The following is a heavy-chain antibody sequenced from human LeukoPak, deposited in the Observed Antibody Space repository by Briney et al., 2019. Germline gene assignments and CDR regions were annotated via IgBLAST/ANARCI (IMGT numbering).Heavy chain of an antibody. CDR3: ARVGDDSSGYYLPPHFDY. CDR2: ISSSSSYI. D-gene: IGHD3-22*01. Sequence: GGSLRLSCAASGFTFSSYSMNWVRQAPGKGLEWVSSISSSSSYIYYADSVKGRFTISRDNAKNTLYLQMNSLRAEDTAVYYCARVGDDSSGYYLPPHFDYWGQGTLVTVSS. CDR1: GFTFSSYS. J-gene: IGHJ4*02. V-gene: IGHV3-21*04.